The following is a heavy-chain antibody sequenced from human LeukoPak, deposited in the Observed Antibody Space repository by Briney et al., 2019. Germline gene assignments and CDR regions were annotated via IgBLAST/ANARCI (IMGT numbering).Heavy chain of an antibody. D-gene: IGHD4-17*01. CDR2: IIPILGIA. Sequence: APVKVSCKASGGTFSSYTISWVRQAPGQGLEWMERIIPILGIANYAQKFQGRVTITADKSTSTAYMELSSLRSEDTAVYYCARDRYGDYSNWFDPWGQGTLVTVSS. J-gene: IGHJ5*02. CDR3: ARDRYGDYSNWFDP. V-gene: IGHV1-69*04. CDR1: GGTFSSYT.